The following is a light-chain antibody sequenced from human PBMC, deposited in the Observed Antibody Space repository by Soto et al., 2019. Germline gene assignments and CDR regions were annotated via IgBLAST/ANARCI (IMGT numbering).Light chain of an antibody. Sequence: EVVLTQSPGTLSLSPGERATLSCRASENVSNNYLAWYQQKPGQAPSLLIFGSSDRAAGIPDRFSGSGSGTHFTLTISRLEPEDFAVYYCQQYGSSPPYNFGQGTKLEIK. J-gene: IGKJ2*01. CDR3: QQYGSSPPYN. CDR1: ENVSNNY. CDR2: GSS. V-gene: IGKV3-20*01.